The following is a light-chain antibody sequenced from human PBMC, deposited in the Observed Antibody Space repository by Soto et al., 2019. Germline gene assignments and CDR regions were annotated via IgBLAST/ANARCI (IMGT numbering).Light chain of an antibody. CDR1: QSVSSN. Sequence: EIVMTQSPATLSVSTGERATLSCRASQSVSSNLAWYQQKPGQAPRLLIYGASTRATGIPARFSGSGSGTEFTLTISSLQSEDFALYYCLQYDNWPPWTFGQGTKVDIK. J-gene: IGKJ1*01. V-gene: IGKV3-15*01. CDR2: GAS. CDR3: LQYDNWPPWT.